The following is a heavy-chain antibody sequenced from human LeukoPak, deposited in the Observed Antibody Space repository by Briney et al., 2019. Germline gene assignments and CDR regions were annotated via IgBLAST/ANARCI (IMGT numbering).Heavy chain of an antibody. CDR3: ARDYGGNSWAFDY. J-gene: IGHJ4*02. V-gene: IGHV4-31*03. Sequence: KPSETLSLTCTVSGGSISNSNYYWSWIRQHPGKGLEWIGFIYYSGSTYYNPSLKSRVSISVDRSKNQFSLKLTSVTAADTAVYYCARDYGGNSWAFDYWGQGTLVTVSS. D-gene: IGHD4-23*01. CDR2: IYYSGST. CDR1: GGSISNSNYY.